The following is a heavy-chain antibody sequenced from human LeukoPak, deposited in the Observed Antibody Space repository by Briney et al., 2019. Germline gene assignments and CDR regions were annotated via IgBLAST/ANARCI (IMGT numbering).Heavy chain of an antibody. J-gene: IGHJ5*02. V-gene: IGHV3-66*01. CDR1: GFTVSSNY. CDR3: AVIYYGSGSYYLDP. Sequence: GRSLRLSCAASGFTVSSNYMSWVRQAPGKGLEWVSVIYSGGSTYYADSVKGRFTISRDNSKNTLYLQMNSLRAEDTAVYYCAVIYYGSGSYYLDPWGQGTLVTVSS. D-gene: IGHD3-10*01. CDR2: IYSGGST.